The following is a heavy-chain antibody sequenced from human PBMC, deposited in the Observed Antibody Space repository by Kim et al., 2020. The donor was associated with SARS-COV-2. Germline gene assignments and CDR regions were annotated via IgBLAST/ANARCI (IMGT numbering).Heavy chain of an antibody. Sequence: GGSLRLSCAASGFTFSSYSMNWVRQAPGKGLEWVSSISSSSSYIYYADSVKGRFTISRDNAKNSLYLQMNSLRAEDTAVYYCARDRRRGFGGIGAFDIWGQGTMVTVSS. D-gene: IGHD2-15*01. CDR2: ISSSSSYI. CDR1: GFTFSSYS. V-gene: IGHV3-21*01. J-gene: IGHJ3*02. CDR3: ARDRRRGFGGIGAFDI.